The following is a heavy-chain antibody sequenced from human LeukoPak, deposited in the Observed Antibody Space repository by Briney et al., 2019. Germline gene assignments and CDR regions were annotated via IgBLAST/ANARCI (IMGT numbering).Heavy chain of an antibody. CDR1: GYTFTSYD. CDR2: MNPKSGNT. Sequence: ASVKVSCKASGYTFTSYDINWVRQATGQGLEWMGWMNPKSGNTGYAQKFQGRVTMIRDTSISTAYMELSSLRSEDTAVYYCASSETASGWFDPWGQGTLVTVSS. CDR3: ASSETASGWFDP. V-gene: IGHV1-8*01. J-gene: IGHJ5*02. D-gene: IGHD6-25*01.